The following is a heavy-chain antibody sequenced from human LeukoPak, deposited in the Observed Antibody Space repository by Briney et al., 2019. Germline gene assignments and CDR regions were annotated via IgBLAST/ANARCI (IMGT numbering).Heavy chain of an antibody. CDR1: VNIFPKFG. V-gene: IGHV1-18*01. CDR2: ISAYTGNT. Sequence: ASVKVSCKSSVNIFPKFGVNWVRRAPGRGLEWMGWISAYTGNTFYATRVQDRVTMTTDTSTNTAYMELRSLRSDDTAFYYCALIEGDDFLDNWGQGTPVTVSS. CDR3: ALIEGDDFLDN. J-gene: IGHJ4*02. D-gene: IGHD2-21*02.